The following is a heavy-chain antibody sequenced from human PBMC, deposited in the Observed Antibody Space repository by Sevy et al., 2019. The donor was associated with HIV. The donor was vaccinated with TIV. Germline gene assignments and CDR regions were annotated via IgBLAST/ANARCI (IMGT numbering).Heavy chain of an antibody. Sequence: SETLSLTCTISGGSISSSSYDWGWIRQPPGKGLEWIGSMFYSGSTYYNPSLKSRVIISKDMSKNHFSVKLSSVTAADTAVYYCARQGGIVDRAFDYWGQGTLVTVSS. V-gene: IGHV4-39*01. D-gene: IGHD2-21*01. CDR2: MFYSGST. J-gene: IGHJ4*02. CDR3: ARQGGIVDRAFDY. CDR1: GGSISSSSYD.